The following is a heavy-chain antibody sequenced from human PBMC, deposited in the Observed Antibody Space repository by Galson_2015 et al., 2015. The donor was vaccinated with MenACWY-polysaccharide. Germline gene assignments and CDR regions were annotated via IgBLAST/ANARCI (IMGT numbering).Heavy chain of an antibody. Sequence: SLRLSCAASGYSFSSYWMFWVRQAPGKGLVWVSTIKYDGSATTYADSVKGRFTISRDNAKNTVYLQMNSLRDDDTAVYYCGRNGGGIDVWGQGTTVTVSS. D-gene: IGHD3-16*01. J-gene: IGHJ6*02. CDR1: GYSFSSYW. CDR2: IKYDGSAT. CDR3: GRNGGGIDV. V-gene: IGHV3-74*01.